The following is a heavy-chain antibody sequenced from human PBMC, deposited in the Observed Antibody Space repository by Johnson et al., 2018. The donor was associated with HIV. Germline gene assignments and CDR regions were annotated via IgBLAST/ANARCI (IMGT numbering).Heavy chain of an antibody. CDR1: GFTFRSYW. Sequence: VQLVESGGHLVQPGGSLRLSCAASGFTFRSYWMSWVRQAPGKGLEWVANIKEDGSEKYYVDSVKGRFTISRDNAKNSVYLQMSSLKTEDTAVYYCTRDRDGVGVSWGQGTMVTVSS. CDR2: IKEDGSEK. J-gene: IGHJ3*01. V-gene: IGHV3-7*04. CDR3: TRDRDGVGVS. D-gene: IGHD3-10*01.